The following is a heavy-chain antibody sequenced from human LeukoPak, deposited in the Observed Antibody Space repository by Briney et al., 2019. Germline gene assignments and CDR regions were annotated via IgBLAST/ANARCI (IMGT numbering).Heavy chain of an antibody. CDR1: GGSISSGGYY. Sequence: SQTLSLTCTVSGGSISSGGYYWSWIRQPPGKGLEWIGYISYSAITNYNPALKSRVTISIDTSKNQFSLKLSSVTVADTAVYYCARLGSGSYYPLDYWGQGTLVTVSS. CDR3: ARLGSGSYYPLDY. CDR2: ISYSAIT. V-gene: IGHV4-61*08. D-gene: IGHD3-10*01. J-gene: IGHJ4*02.